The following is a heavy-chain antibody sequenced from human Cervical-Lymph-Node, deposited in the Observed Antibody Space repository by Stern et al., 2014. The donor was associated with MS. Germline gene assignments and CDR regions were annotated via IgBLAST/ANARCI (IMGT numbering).Heavy chain of an antibody. CDR1: GDTFNTHG. CDR3: ARDHLELRTNYFFDY. CDR2: IVPIFDTA. J-gene: IGHJ4*02. V-gene: IGHV1-69*06. D-gene: IGHD1-7*01. Sequence: DQLVESGAEVKKPGSSVKISCKASGDTFNTHGINWVRQAPGQGLEWMGGIVPIFDTANYAEKFQGRVTITADKSTSTVHMDMNSLRSDDTAMYYCARDHLELRTNYFFDYWGQGTLLSVSS.